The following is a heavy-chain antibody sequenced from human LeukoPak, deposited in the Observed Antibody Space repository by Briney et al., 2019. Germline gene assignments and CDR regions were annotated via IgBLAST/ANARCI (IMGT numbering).Heavy chain of an antibody. CDR2: IYHSGST. J-gene: IGHJ4*02. V-gene: IGHV4-38-2*02. CDR1: GGSISSYY. CDR3: ARNKIVVVVAAGYFDY. Sequence: SETLSLTCTVSGGSISSYYWGWLRQPPGKGLEWIGSIYHSGSTYYNPSLKSRVTISVDTSKNQFSLKLSSVTAADTAVYYCARNKIVVVVAAGYFDYWGQGTLVTVSS. D-gene: IGHD2-15*01.